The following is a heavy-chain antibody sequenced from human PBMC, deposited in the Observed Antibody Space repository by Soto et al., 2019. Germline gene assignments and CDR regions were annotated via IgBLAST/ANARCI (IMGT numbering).Heavy chain of an antibody. J-gene: IGHJ4*02. CDR1: GGSIRSYY. CDR3: ANTVKADTARFDY. CDR2: MHYSGNN. D-gene: IGHD4-4*01. V-gene: IGHV4-59*01. Sequence: SETLSLTCTVSGGSIRSYYWSWVRQPPGKGPEWIGYMHYSGNNNYNPSLRSRATLSVDTSKNQFSLRLTSVTAADTAVYYCANTVKADTARFDYWGQRILVTVSS.